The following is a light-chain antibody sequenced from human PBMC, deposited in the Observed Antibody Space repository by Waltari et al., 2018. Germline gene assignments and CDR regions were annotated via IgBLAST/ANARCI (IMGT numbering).Light chain of an antibody. J-gene: IGLJ2*01. CDR3: QVWDSDRVV. Sequence: SYVLTQPPSVSVAPGQTATLACGDAQIRTKNVNWYQQRPGQAPVLVVYHDSGRPSGIPEHFSGSNSENTAILTSTGVEAGDEADYYCQVWDSDRVVFGGGTKLTVL. CDR1: QIRTKN. V-gene: IGLV3-21*02. CDR2: HDS.